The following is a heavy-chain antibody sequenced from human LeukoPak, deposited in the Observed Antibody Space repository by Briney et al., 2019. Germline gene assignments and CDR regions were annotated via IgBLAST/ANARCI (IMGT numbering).Heavy chain of an antibody. CDR1: GYTFTDYY. J-gene: IGHJ4*02. CDR3: IREYEGGYFDY. V-gene: IGHV1-46*01. CDR2: IYPSVDNT. D-gene: IGHD2-8*01. Sequence: ASVKVSYKPSGYTFTDYYIHWLRQAPGQGLEGIGIIYPSVDNTDSSQKFKGRVTVTRDTSTSTVHMELRTLRSEDTAIYYCIREYEGGYFDYWGQGTLVTVSS.